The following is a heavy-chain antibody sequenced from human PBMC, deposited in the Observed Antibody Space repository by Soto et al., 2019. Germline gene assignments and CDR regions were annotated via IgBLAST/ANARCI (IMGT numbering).Heavy chain of an antibody. Sequence: GGSLRLSCAASGFTFINAWMNWVRQAPGKGLEWVGRIKTKTDGGTTDYAAPVKGRFTISRDDSKDTLYLQMNSLKTEDTAVYYCTTGDNGPHYYYYGMDVWGQGTTVTVSS. D-gene: IGHD2-21*02. J-gene: IGHJ6*02. V-gene: IGHV3-15*07. CDR3: TTGDNGPHYYYYGMDV. CDR2: IKTKTDGGTT. CDR1: GFTFINAW.